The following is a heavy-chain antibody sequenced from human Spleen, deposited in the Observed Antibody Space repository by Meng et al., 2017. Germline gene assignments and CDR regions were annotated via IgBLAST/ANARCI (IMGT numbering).Heavy chain of an antibody. V-gene: IGHV4-34*01. CDR2: INHSGST. Sequence: QVQSPQWRAGLLKASETLSLTCVVSGGSFSDYYWSSIRQPPGKVLEWIGEINHSGSTNYNPSLESRATISVDTSQNNLSLKLSSVTAADSAVYYCARGPTTMAHDFDYWGQGTLVTVFS. J-gene: IGHJ4*02. CDR3: ARGPTTMAHDFDY. D-gene: IGHD4-11*01. CDR1: GGSFSDYY.